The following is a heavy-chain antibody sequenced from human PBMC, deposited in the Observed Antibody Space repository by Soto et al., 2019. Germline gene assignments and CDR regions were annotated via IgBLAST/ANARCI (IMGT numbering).Heavy chain of an antibody. CDR2: ISAYNGNT. V-gene: IGHV1-18*01. J-gene: IGHJ3*02. CDR1: GYTFTSYG. CDR3: ARDSCSGGSCYSFGAFDI. Sequence: ASVKVSCKASGYTFTSYGISWVRQAPGQGLEWMGWISAYNGNTNYAQKLQGRVTMTTDTSTSTAYMELRSLRSDDTAVYYCARDSCSGGSCYSFGAFDIWGQGTMVTVS. D-gene: IGHD2-15*01.